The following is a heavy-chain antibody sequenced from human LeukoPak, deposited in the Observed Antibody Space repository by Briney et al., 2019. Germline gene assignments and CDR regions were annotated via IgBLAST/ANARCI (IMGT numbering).Heavy chain of an antibody. Sequence: GGSLRLSCAASGFTFSSYTMNWVRQAPGKGLEWVSYISSSSSTIYYADSVKGRFTISRDNAKNSLYLQMNSLRAEDTAVYYCARTGGGAGYWGQGTLVTVSS. CDR1: GFTFSSYT. CDR2: ISSSSSTI. D-gene: IGHD1-1*01. V-gene: IGHV3-48*04. J-gene: IGHJ4*02. CDR3: ARTGGGAGY.